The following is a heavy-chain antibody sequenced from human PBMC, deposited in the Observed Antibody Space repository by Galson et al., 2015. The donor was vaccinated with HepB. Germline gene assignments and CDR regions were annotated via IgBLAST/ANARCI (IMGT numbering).Heavy chain of an antibody. D-gene: IGHD4/OR15-4a*01. V-gene: IGHV3-21*01. CDR1: GFTFRSYS. CDR3: ARERGYDHGGDY. J-gene: IGHJ4*02. CDR2: ISGSSTYI. Sequence: SLRLSCAASGFTFRSYSMDWARQAPGKGLEWVSSISGSSTYIFYADSVKGRFTISRDNAKDSLYLQMNSLRAEDTAVYYCARERGYDHGGDYWGQGSLVTVSS.